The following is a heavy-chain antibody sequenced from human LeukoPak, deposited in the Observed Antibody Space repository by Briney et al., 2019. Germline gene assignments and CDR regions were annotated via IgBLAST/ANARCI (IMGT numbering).Heavy chain of an antibody. CDR3: ARDGSEEVVPAAIWWFDP. CDR1: GGSISSGSYY. CDR2: IYTSGST. Sequence: SQTLSLTCTVSGGSISSGSYYWSWIRQPAGKGLEWIGRIYTSGSTNYNPSLKSRVTISVDTSKNQFSLKLSSVTAADTAVYYCARDGSEEVVPAAIWWFDPWGQGTLVTVSS. V-gene: IGHV4-61*02. J-gene: IGHJ5*02. D-gene: IGHD2-2*02.